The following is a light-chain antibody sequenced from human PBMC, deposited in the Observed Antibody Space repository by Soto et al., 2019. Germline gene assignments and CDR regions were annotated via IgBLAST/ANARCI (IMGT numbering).Light chain of an antibody. CDR2: GAS. CDR3: QQYEKWPHRT. V-gene: IGKV3-15*01. J-gene: IGKJ4*01. Sequence: EIVMTQSPATLSVSPGERATLSCRASQSIYSNLAWYQQKLGQAPRLLIYGASTRATGIPARFSGSGSGTEFTLTISSLQSEDFAVYYCQQYEKWPHRTFGGGTKVEI. CDR1: QSIYSN.